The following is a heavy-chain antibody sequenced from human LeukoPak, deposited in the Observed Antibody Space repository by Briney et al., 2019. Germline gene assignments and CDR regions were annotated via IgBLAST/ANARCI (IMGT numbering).Heavy chain of an antibody. J-gene: IGHJ4*02. CDR3: AKDRDPSGSYRVFDY. CDR1: GFTFSSYA. CDR2: ISYDGSNK. Sequence: GGSLRLSCAASGFTFSSYAMHWVRQAPGKGLEWVAVISYDGSNKYYADSVKGRFTISRDNSRNTLYLQMNSLRAEDTAVYSGAKDRDPSGSYRVFDYWGQGTLVTVSS. V-gene: IGHV3-30-3*01. D-gene: IGHD1-26*01.